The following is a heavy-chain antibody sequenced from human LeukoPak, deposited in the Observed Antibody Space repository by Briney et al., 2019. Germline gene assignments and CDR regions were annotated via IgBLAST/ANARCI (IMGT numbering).Heavy chain of an antibody. CDR2: IYYSGST. Sequence: SETLSLTCTVSGGSISSYYWSWIRQPPGKGLEWIGYIYYSGSTNYNPSLKSRVTISVDTSKNQFSLKLSSVTAADTAVYYCARGAHGSYFGYWGQGTLVTVSS. V-gene: IGHV4-59*12. J-gene: IGHJ4*02. D-gene: IGHD1-26*01. CDR3: ARGAHGSYFGY. CDR1: GGSISSYY.